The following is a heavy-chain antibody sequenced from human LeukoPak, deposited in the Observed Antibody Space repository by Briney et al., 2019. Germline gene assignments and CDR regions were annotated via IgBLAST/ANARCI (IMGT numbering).Heavy chain of an antibody. CDR3: TRDSVVNSPLDL. J-gene: IGHJ4*02. V-gene: IGHV3-49*04. CDR2: IRRRTFGETT. Sequence: GGSLRLSCTASGFISGVYAFSWVRQAPGQGLEWLGFIRRRTFGETTDYAASVRGRFTISRDDSKSIAYLQMNSLKTEDTAVYYCTRDSVVNSPLDLWGQGTRVTVSS. CDR1: GFISGVYA. D-gene: IGHD3/OR15-3a*01.